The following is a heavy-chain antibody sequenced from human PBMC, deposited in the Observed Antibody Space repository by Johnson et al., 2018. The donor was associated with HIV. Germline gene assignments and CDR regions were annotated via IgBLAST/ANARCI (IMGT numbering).Heavy chain of an antibody. Sequence: VQLVESGGGLIQPGGSLRLSCAASGFTVSSNYMSWVRQAPGKGLEWVSVIYSGGSTYYADSVKGLFTISRDNSKNTLYLQMNSLRAEDTAVYYCARDHLRRSHAFDIWGQGTMVTVSS. CDR3: ARDHLRRSHAFDI. D-gene: IGHD2-15*01. CDR2: IYSGGST. V-gene: IGHV3-53*01. CDR1: GFTVSSNY. J-gene: IGHJ3*02.